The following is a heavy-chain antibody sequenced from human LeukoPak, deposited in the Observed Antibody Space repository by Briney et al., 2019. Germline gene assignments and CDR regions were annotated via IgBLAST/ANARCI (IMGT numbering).Heavy chain of an antibody. Sequence: GASVKVSCKASGYTFTSYDINWVRQATGQGLEWMGWMNPNSGNTGYAQKFQGRVTITRNTSISTAYMELSSLRSEDTAVYHCARGLVVPAARAMDVWGKGTTVTVSS. CDR3: ARGLVVPAARAMDV. V-gene: IGHV1-8*03. D-gene: IGHD2-2*01. J-gene: IGHJ6*04. CDR1: GYTFTSYD. CDR2: MNPNSGNT.